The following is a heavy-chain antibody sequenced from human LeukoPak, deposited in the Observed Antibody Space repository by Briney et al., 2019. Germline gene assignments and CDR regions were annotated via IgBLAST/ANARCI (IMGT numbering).Heavy chain of an antibody. Sequence: PGGSLRLSCAASGFTFSSYAMHWVRQAPGKGLEWVAVIPYDGSNKYYADSVKGRFTISRDNSKNTPYLQMNSLRAEDTAVYYCAREDGGSQGYAFDIWGQGTMVTVSS. V-gene: IGHV3-30-3*01. D-gene: IGHD1-26*01. CDR2: IPYDGSNK. CDR3: AREDGGSQGYAFDI. J-gene: IGHJ3*02. CDR1: GFTFSSYA.